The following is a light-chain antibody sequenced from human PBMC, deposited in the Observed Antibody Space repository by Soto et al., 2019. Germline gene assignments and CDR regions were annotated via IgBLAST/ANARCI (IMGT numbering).Light chain of an antibody. V-gene: IGKV1-9*01. CDR3: QQVKTYPRT. CDR2: EES. J-gene: IGKJ4*01. Sequence: DIQMTQSPSSLSASVGDRVTLTCQASQDIRYFLNWYQQKPGKAPKLLIYEESTLHSGVPSRFSGRKSGTQFTLTIDSLQPEDFATYYCQQVKTYPRTFGGGTKVEIK. CDR1: QDIRYF.